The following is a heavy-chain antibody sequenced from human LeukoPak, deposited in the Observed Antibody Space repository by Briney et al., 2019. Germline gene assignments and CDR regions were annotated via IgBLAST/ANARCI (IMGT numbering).Heavy chain of an antibody. V-gene: IGHV3-30*18. CDR1: GFTFSSYG. D-gene: IGHD6-19*01. Sequence: QSGGSLRLSCAASGFTFSSYGMHWVRQAPGKGPEWVAVISYDGSNKYYADSVKGRFTISRDNSKNTLYLQMNSLRAEDTAVYYCAKDGAVAGPEYYFDYWGQGTLVTVSS. CDR2: ISYDGSNK. CDR3: AKDGAVAGPEYYFDY. J-gene: IGHJ4*02.